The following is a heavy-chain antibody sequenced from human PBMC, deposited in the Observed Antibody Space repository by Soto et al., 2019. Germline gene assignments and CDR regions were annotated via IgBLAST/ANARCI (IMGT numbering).Heavy chain of an antibody. CDR2: ICPGYSNI. J-gene: IGHJ6*02. D-gene: IGHD2-21*02. V-gene: IGHV5-51*01. Sequence: EVQVVQSGAEVKEPGESLKISCKGSGYIFTDHCIVWVRQMAGKGLEWVGIICPGYSNIIYSPSVQGQGTISADRSISTADLQWSSLKASDNAMYYCARRHYCRGDCTINPDYYSGMDVWGQGTTVTVSS. CDR3: ARRHYCRGDCTINPDYYSGMDV. CDR1: GYIFTDHC.